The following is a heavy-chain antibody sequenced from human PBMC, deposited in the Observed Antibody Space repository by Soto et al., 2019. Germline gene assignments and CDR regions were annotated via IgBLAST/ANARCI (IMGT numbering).Heavy chain of an antibody. CDR3: ARARNGDYADAFDI. J-gene: IGHJ3*02. V-gene: IGHV3-11*01. Sequence: GGSLRLSCAASGFTFSDYYMSWIRQAPGKGLEWVSYISSSGSTIYYADSVKGRFTISRDNAKNSLYLQMNSLRAEDTAVYYCARARNGDYADAFDIWGQGTMVTVSS. D-gene: IGHD4-17*01. CDR2: ISSSGSTI. CDR1: GFTFSDYY.